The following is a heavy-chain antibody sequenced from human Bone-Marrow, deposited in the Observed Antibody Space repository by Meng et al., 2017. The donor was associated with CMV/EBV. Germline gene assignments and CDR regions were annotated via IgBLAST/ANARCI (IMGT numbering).Heavy chain of an antibody. CDR1: GGSISSYY. V-gene: IGHV4-4*07. D-gene: IGHD2-21*02. Sequence: QVQIQESGPGLVKPSETLSLTCTVSGGSISSYYWSWIRQPAGKGLEWIGRIYTSGSTNYNPSLKSRVTMSVDTSKNQFSLKLSSVTAADTAVYYCARGDLAPLDETYYFDYWGQGTLVTVSS. J-gene: IGHJ4*02. CDR3: ARGDLAPLDETYYFDY. CDR2: IYTSGST.